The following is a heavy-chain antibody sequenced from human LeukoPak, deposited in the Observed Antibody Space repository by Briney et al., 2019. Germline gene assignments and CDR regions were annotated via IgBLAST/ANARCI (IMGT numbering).Heavy chain of an antibody. V-gene: IGHV4-59*01. CDR2: IDYSGST. D-gene: IGHD2-8*01. CDR1: GGSISSYY. Sequence: SETLSLTCTVSGGSISSYYWTWIRQPPGKGLEWVGYIDYSGSTNYHPSLRGRVTISVDTSKTHFSRRLSSVTGADTAVYFCARSGRIGLMRISAYNYYGMDVWGQGTTVTVSS. CDR3: ARSGRIGLMRISAYNYYGMDV. J-gene: IGHJ6*02.